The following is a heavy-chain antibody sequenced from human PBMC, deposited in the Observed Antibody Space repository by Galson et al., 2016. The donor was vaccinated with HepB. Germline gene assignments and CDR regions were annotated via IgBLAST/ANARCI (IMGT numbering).Heavy chain of an antibody. D-gene: IGHD3-22*01. CDR3: ASGLGYPRNYYGMDV. CDR1: GFTFSSYA. V-gene: IGHV3-23*01. J-gene: IGHJ6*02. CDR2: ISGSGGST. Sequence: SLRLSCAASGFTFSSYAMSWVRQAPGKGLEWVSAISGSGGSTYYADSVKGRFTISRDNSKNTLYLQMNSLRAEDTAVYYCASGLGYPRNYYGMDVWGQGATVTVSS.